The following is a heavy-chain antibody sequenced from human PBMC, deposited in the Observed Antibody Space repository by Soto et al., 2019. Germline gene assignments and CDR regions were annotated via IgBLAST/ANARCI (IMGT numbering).Heavy chain of an antibody. J-gene: IGHJ4*02. V-gene: IGHV3-33*01. CDR1: GFTFSSYG. CDR2: IWYDGSNK. CDR3: ARDWGTTVTDYYFDY. Sequence: PGGSLRLSCAASGFTFSSYGMHWVRQAPGKGLEWVAVIWYDGSNKYYADSVKGRFTISRDNSKNTLYLQMNSLRAEDTAVYYCARDWGTTVTDYYFDYWGQGTLVTVSS. D-gene: IGHD4-4*01.